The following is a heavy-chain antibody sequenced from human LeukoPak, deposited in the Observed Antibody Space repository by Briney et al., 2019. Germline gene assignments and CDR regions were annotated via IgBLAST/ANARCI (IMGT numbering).Heavy chain of an antibody. V-gene: IGHV4-38-2*02. CDR3: ARDTTLFRWFDP. CDR1: GYSISSGYY. J-gene: IGHJ5*02. D-gene: IGHD2-21*01. Sequence: PSETLSLTCAVSGYSISSGYYWGWIRQPPGKGLEWIGSIYHSGSTYFNPSLKSRVTISVDTSKNQFSLKLSSVTAADTAVYYCARDTTLFRWFDPWGQGTLVTVSS. CDR2: IYHSGST.